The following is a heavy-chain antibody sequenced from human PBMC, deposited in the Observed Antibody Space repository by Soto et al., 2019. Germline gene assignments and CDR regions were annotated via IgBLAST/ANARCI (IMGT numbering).Heavy chain of an antibody. CDR1: GFIFSLYT. J-gene: IGHJ1*01. V-gene: IGHV3-30*09. D-gene: IGHD6-6*01. CDR2: ISYDGNNK. CDR3: AAARYRSADLPHKQYSQH. Sequence: QVQLVESGGGVVQPGRSLRLSCAASGFIFSLYTMHWVRRAPGKGLEWVAAISYDGNNKYYANSVKGRFAISRDNSKNTLYLQMHSLRADDTAVYYCAAARYRSADLPHKQYSQHWGQGTLLTVSS.